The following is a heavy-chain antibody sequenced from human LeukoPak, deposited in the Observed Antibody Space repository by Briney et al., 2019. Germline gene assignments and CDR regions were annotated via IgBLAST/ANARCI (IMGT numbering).Heavy chain of an antibody. CDR2: IYSGGST. J-gene: IGHJ3*02. CDR3: ARDLTTYYYDRRDTFDI. D-gene: IGHD3-22*01. Sequence: GGSLRLSCAASGFTVSSNYMSWVRQAPGKGLEWVSVIYSGGSTYYADSVKGRFTISRDNSKNTVYLQMNSPRAEDTAVYYCARDLTTYYYDRRDTFDIWGQGTMVTVSS. V-gene: IGHV3-53*01. CDR1: GFTVSSNY.